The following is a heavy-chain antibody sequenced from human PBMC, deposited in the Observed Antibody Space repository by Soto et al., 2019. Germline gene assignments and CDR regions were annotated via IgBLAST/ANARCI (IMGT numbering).Heavy chain of an antibody. J-gene: IGHJ6*02. CDR3: ARTEGGYYYGMDV. CDR1: GCTFTIYG. V-gene: IGHV1-18*01. Sequence: ASVTVSCKASGCTFTIYGISWVQQAPGQGLEWMGWISAYNGNTNYAQKLQGRVTMTTDTSTSTAYMELRSLRSDDTAVYYCARTEGGYYYGMDVWGQGTTVTVSS. CDR2: ISAYNGNT. D-gene: IGHD3-16*01.